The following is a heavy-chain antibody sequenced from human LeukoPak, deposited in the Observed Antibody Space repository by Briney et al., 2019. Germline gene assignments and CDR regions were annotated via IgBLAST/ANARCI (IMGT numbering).Heavy chain of an antibody. D-gene: IGHD1-26*01. Sequence: ASVKVSCKTSGYTFTSFHVHWVRQAPGQGLEWMGWINTGNDHTRYSPKFQGRVTVAMDTSATTAYMELNSLTSEDTAVYYCARKSTSAGGGFDCWGQGTLVAVSS. V-gene: IGHV1-3*04. CDR2: INTGNDHT. J-gene: IGHJ4*02. CDR3: ARKSTSAGGGFDC. CDR1: GYTFTSFH.